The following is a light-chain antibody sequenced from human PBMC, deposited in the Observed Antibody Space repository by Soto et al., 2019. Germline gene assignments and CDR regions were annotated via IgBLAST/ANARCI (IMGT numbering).Light chain of an antibody. CDR2: KAS. Sequence: DIQMTQSPSTLSGSVGGRVTITCRASQTISSWLAWYQQKPGKAPKLLIYKASTLKSGVPSRFSGSGSGTEFNLTISSLQPDDFATYNCQNYNSYSEAFGQGTKVELK. J-gene: IGKJ1*01. CDR3: QNYNSYSEA. CDR1: QTISSW. V-gene: IGKV1-5*03.